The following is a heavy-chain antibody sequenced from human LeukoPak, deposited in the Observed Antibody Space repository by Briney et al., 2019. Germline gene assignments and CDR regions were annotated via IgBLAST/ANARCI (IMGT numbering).Heavy chain of an antibody. Sequence: GGSLRLSCAASGFTFSSYGMSWVRQAPGKGLEWVSAISGSGGSTYYADSVKGRFTISRDNSKNTLYLQMNSLRAEDTAVYYCARVYGSGSYRIPLSYFDYWGQGTLVTVSS. D-gene: IGHD3-10*01. CDR1: GFTFSSYG. J-gene: IGHJ4*02. V-gene: IGHV3-23*01. CDR2: ISGSGGST. CDR3: ARVYGSGSYRIPLSYFDY.